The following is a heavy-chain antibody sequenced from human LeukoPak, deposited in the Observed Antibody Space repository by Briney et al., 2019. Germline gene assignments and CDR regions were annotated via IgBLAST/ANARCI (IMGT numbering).Heavy chain of an antibody. CDR2: IYYSGST. D-gene: IGHD5-12*01. CDR3: ARGVGRGYSGYQNWFDP. CDR1: GGSISSSSYY. V-gene: IGHV4-39*07. J-gene: IGHJ5*02. Sequence: SETLSLTCTVSGGSISSSSYYWGWIRQPPGKGLEWIGSIYYSGSTYYNPSLKSRVTISVDTSKNQFSLKLSSVTAADTAVYYCARGVGRGYSGYQNWFDPWGQGTLVTVSS.